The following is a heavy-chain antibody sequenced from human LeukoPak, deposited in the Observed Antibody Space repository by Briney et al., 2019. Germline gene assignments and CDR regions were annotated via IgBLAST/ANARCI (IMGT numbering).Heavy chain of an antibody. CDR3: AKDRSYYDILTGYPGEFDY. Sequence: GGSLRLSCAASGFTFSSYAMSWVRQAPGKGLEWVSAISGSGGSTYYADSVKGRFTISRDNSKNTLYLQMNSLRAEDTAVYYCAKDRSYYDILTGYPGEFDYWGRGTLVTVSS. CDR1: GFTFSSYA. J-gene: IGHJ4*02. CDR2: ISGSGGST. D-gene: IGHD3-9*01. V-gene: IGHV3-23*01.